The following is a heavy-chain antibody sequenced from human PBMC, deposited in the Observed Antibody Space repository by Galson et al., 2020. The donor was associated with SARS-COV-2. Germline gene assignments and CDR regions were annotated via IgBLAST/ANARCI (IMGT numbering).Heavy chain of an antibody. CDR2: ISYDGINK. D-gene: IGHD3-9*01. Sequence: GESLKISCAASGFTFSSSAMHWVRQAPGEGLEWVSLISYDGINKFYTDSVKGRFTISRDNSKNTLYLQITSLRPEDTAVYYCARDSDRYFDYWGQGTLVTVSS. CDR1: GFTFSSSA. V-gene: IGHV3-30*04. CDR3: ARDSDRYFDY. J-gene: IGHJ4*02.